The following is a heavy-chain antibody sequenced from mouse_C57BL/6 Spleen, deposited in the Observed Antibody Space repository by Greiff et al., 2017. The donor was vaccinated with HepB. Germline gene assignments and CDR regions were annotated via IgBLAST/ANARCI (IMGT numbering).Heavy chain of an antibody. CDR3: ARLITTVVANGYFDY. CDR2: SRNKANDYTT. J-gene: IGHJ2*01. V-gene: IGHV7-1*01. D-gene: IGHD1-1*01. CDR1: GFTFSDFY. Sequence: EVMLVESGGGLVQSGRSLRLSCATSGFTFSDFYMEWVRQAPGKGLEWIAASRNKANDYTTEYSASVKGRFIVSRDTSQSILYLQMNALRAEDTAIYYCARLITTVVANGYFDYWGQGTTLTVSS.